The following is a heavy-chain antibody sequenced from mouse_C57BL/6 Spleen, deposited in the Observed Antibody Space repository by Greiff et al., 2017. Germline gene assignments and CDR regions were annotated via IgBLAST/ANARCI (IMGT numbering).Heavy chain of an antibody. CDR1: GYAFSSYW. CDR3: ARLEVYGSHYFDY. Sequence: QVQLQQSGAELVKPGASVKISCKASGYAFSSYWMNWVKQRPGKGLEWIGQIYTGDGDTNYNGKFKGKATLTADNSTSTAYMQLNSLTSEDSAIYFCARLEVYGSHYFDYWGQGTTLTVSS. D-gene: IGHD1-1*01. J-gene: IGHJ2*01. V-gene: IGHV1-80*01. CDR2: IYTGDGDT.